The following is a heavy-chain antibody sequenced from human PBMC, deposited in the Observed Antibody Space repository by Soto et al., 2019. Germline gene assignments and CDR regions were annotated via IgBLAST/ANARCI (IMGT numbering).Heavy chain of an antibody. CDR3: AKDASGEQWLDYYFDS. Sequence: QVQLVESGGGVVQPGRSLRLSCAASGHTFSRFHMHWVRQAPGKGLEWVAAISYDGSKNYYADSVKGRFTISRDNSKNXLYLQMSSLGAGDAAVYYCAKDASGEQWLDYYFDSWGQGTLVTVSA. V-gene: IGHV3-30*18. CDR2: ISYDGSKN. CDR1: GHTFSRFH. D-gene: IGHD6-19*01. J-gene: IGHJ4*02.